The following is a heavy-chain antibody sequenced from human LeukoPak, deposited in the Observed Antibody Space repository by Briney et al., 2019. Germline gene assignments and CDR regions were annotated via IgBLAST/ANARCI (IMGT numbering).Heavy chain of an antibody. Sequence: GGSLRLSCAASGFTFSSYSMNWVRRAPGKGLEWVSSISSFSGYIYYADSVKGRFTISRDNAKNSLHLQMNSLRVEDTAVYYCARDPSPRTSYYYYYMDVWGKGTTVTVSS. D-gene: IGHD2-2*01. CDR3: ARDPSPRTSYYYYYMDV. J-gene: IGHJ6*03. CDR1: GFTFSSYS. CDR2: ISSFSGYI. V-gene: IGHV3-21*01.